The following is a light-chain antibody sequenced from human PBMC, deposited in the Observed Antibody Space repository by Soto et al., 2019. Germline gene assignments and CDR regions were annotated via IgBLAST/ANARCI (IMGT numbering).Light chain of an antibody. J-gene: IGLJ2*01. CDR3: AAWDDNLYGLV. V-gene: IGLV1-44*01. Sequence: QSVLTQPPSTSGTPGQRVTISCSGSSSNVGINPVNWYQQFPGTAPRLLIYTNDQRPSGVPGRFSGSRSGTSASLAISGLQSDDEADYYCAAWDDNLYGLVFGGGTKLTVL. CDR2: TND. CDR1: SSNVGINP.